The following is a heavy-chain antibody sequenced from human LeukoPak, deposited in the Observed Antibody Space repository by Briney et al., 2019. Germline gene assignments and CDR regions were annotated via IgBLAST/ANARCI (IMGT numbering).Heavy chain of an antibody. CDR1: GGTFSSYA. V-gene: IGHV1-69*13. D-gene: IGHD7-27*01. Sequence: SVKASCKASGGTFSSYAISWVRQAPGQGLEWMGGIIPIFGTANYAQKFQGRVTITADESTSTAYMELSSLRSEDTAVYYCARVPRSNWGYYYYGMDVWGQGTTVTVSS. CDR2: IIPIFGTA. CDR3: ARVPRSNWGYYYYGMDV. J-gene: IGHJ6*02.